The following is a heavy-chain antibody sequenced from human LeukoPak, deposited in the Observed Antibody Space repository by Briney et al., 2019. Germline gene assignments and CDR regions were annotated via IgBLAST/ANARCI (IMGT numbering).Heavy chain of an antibody. CDR2: ISWYSGSI. D-gene: IGHD2-2*01. Sequence: PGGSLRLSCAASGFTFSDYYMSWIRQAPGKGLEWVSGISWYSGSIGYADSVKGRFTISRDNAKNSLYLQMNSLRAEDMALYYCAKDKGSTSSPYYFEYWGQGTLVTVSS. CDR3: AKDKGSTSSPYYFEY. V-gene: IGHV3-9*03. J-gene: IGHJ4*02. CDR1: GFTFSDYY.